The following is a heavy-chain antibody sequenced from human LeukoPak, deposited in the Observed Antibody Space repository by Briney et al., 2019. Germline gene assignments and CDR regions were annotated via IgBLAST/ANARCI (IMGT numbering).Heavy chain of an antibody. D-gene: IGHD3-9*01. V-gene: IGHV4-34*01. CDR2: INHSGST. CDR1: GGSFSGYY. Sequence: LETLSLTCAVYGGSFSGYYWSWIRQPPGKGLEWIGEINHSGSTNYNPSLKSRVTISVDTSKNQFSLKLSSVTAADTAVYYCARAHPQNYDILTGYDYWGQGTLVTVSS. J-gene: IGHJ4*02. CDR3: ARAHPQNYDILTGYDY.